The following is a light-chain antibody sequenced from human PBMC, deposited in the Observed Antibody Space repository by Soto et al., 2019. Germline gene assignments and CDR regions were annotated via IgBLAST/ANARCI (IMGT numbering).Light chain of an antibody. Sequence: EIVLTQSPASLSLSPGERATLSCRASHSVPTTYLAWYQQKPGQAPRVLIYGSSSRATGIPDRFSGSGSGTDFTLTITRLGPEDFALYFCQQCATSPWTFGQGTKVEIK. CDR1: HSVPTTY. J-gene: IGKJ1*01. CDR3: QQCATSPWT. V-gene: IGKV3-20*01. CDR2: GSS.